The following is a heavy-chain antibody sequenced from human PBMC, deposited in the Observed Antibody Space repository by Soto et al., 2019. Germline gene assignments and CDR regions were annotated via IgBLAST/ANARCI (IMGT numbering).Heavy chain of an antibody. CDR3: VRDRRIYYSDPHDEFVASDYEV. D-gene: IGHD3-22*01. Sequence: VQLIQSEAEVKKPGSSVRVSCTASGGIFGSHGFSWVRQAPGQRLEWVGGFIPIFRTLTYTEKFQARVRIAADESTNTVYLDLSSLTYEDTAVYYCVRDRRIYYSDPHDEFVASDYEVWGQGTMVSVSS. CDR2: FIPIFRTL. V-gene: IGHV1-69*01. CDR1: GGIFGSHG. J-gene: IGHJ3*01.